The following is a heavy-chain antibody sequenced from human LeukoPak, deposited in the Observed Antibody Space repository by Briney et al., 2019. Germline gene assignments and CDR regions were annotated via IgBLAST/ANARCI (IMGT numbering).Heavy chain of an antibody. CDR1: GYTFTSYD. CDR2: MNPNSGNT. V-gene: IGHV1-8*01. Sequence: GASVKVSCKASGYTFTSYDINWVRQATGQGLEWMGWMNPNSGNTGYAQKFQGRVTMTRNTSISTAYMELSSLRSEDTAVYYCARVAKITMVRGVSRFDPWGQGTLVTVSS. CDR3: ARVAKITMVRGVSRFDP. J-gene: IGHJ5*02. D-gene: IGHD3-10*01.